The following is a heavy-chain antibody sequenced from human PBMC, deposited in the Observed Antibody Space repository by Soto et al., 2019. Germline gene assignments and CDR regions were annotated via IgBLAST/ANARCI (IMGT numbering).Heavy chain of an antibody. CDR1: GFTFSSYG. Sequence: GGSLRLSCAASGFTFSSYGMHWVRQAPGKGLEWVAVIWYDGSNKYYADSVKGRFTISRDNSKNTLYLQMNSLRAEDTAVYYCAREAYCSGGSCYSLRDYYGMDVWGQGTTVTVSS. J-gene: IGHJ6*02. D-gene: IGHD2-15*01. V-gene: IGHV3-33*01. CDR2: IWYDGSNK. CDR3: AREAYCSGGSCYSLRDYYGMDV.